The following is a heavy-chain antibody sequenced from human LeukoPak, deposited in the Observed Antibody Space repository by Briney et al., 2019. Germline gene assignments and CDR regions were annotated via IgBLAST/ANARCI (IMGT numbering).Heavy chain of an antibody. V-gene: IGHV4-59*01. D-gene: IGHD6-13*01. Sequence: PSETLSLTCTVSGGPISSYYWSWIRQPPGKGLEWIGYIYYSGSTNYNPSLKSRVTISVDTSKNQFSLKLSSVTAADTAVYYCARTYSSSWYRIDYWGQGTLVTVSS. CDR2: IYYSGST. CDR1: GGPISSYY. CDR3: ARTYSSSWYRIDY. J-gene: IGHJ4*02.